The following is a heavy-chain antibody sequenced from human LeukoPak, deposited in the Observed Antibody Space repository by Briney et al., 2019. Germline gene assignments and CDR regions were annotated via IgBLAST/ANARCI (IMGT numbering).Heavy chain of an antibody. J-gene: IGHJ4*02. CDR1: GYTFTGYY. Sequence: ASVTVSCTASGYTFTGYYMHWVRQAPGQGLEWMGWINPNSDGTNYAQKFQGRVTMTRDTPISTAYLELSRLRSDDTAVYYCARKSDSYYDILTGYSIFDYWGQGTLVTVSS. CDR3: ARKSDSYYDILTGYSIFDY. D-gene: IGHD3-9*01. V-gene: IGHV1-2*02. CDR2: INPNSDGT.